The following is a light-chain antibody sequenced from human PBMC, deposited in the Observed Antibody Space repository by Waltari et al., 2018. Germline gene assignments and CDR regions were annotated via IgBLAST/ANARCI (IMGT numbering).Light chain of an antibody. J-gene: IGKJ1*01. CDR2: WAS. CDR3: QQYFHIART. Sequence: DTVMTQSPDSQAVSLGERATINCKSSQSLLFRSNNKNHLALYQPKPGQPTKLPIHWASSRESGVPDRFIGGGYGTDVTLSISGLQAEDVGVYYCQQYFHIARTFGQGTRVEIK. CDR1: QSLLFRSNNKNH. V-gene: IGKV4-1*01.